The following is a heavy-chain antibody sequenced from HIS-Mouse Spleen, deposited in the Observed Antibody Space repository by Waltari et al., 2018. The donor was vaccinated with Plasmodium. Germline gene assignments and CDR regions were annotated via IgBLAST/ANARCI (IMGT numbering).Heavy chain of an antibody. CDR2: IKQDGSEK. CDR3: ASSWYWYFDL. CDR1: GFPCRSYW. D-gene: IGHD6-13*01. J-gene: IGHJ2*01. V-gene: IGHV3-7*01. Sequence: EVQLVESGGGLVQPGRSLRLSCAASGFPCRSYWMSGVRPAQGKGLEWVANIKQDGSEKYYVDSVKGRFTISRDNAKNSLYLQMNSLRAEDTAVYYCASSWYWYFDLWGRGTLVTVSS.